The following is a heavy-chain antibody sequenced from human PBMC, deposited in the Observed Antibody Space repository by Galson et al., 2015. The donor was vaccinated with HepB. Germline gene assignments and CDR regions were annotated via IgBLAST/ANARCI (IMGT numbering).Heavy chain of an antibody. V-gene: IGHV1-2*06. Sequence: SVKVSCMASADTFTGYNMHWVRQAPGEGLEWMGRINPNSGDTNYAQKFQGRVTMTRDTSISTAYMELSRLRSDDTAVYFCAPAGAGDAFDIWGQGTMVTVSS. CDR3: APAGAGDAFDI. J-gene: IGHJ3*02. D-gene: IGHD7-27*01. CDR2: INPNSGDT. CDR1: ADTFTGYN.